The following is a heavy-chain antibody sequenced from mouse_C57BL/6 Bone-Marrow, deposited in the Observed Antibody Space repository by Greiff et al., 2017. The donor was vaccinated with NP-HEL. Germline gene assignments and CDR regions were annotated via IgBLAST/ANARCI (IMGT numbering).Heavy chain of an antibody. CDR1: GFTFSSYA. D-gene: IGHD1-1*01. Sequence: EVKLMESGGGLVKPGASLKLSCAASGFTFSSYALSWVRQTPETRLEWVATISDGGSYTYYPANVKGRFTISRDTAKNNLYLHISHLKSEDTAMYYCARVGITTVVATLYWYFDVWGTGTTVTVSS. CDR3: ARVGITTVVATLYWYFDV. J-gene: IGHJ1*03. V-gene: IGHV5-4*03. CDR2: ISDGGSYT.